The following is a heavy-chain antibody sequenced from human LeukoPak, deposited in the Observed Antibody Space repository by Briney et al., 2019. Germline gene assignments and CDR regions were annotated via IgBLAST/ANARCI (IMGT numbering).Heavy chain of an antibody. CDR1: GFTVSSNY. D-gene: IGHD7-27*01. CDR3: AKSLGAFDI. CDR2: ISGSGGST. V-gene: IGHV3-23*01. J-gene: IGHJ3*02. Sequence: AGGSLRLSCAASGFTVSSNYMSWVRQAPGKGLEWVSAISGSGGSTYYADSVKGRFTISRDNSKNTLYLQMNSLRAEDTAVYYCAKSLGAFDIWGQGTMVTVSS.